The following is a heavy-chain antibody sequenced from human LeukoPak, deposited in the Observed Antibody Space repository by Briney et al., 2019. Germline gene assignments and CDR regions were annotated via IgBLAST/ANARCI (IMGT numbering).Heavy chain of an antibody. CDR3: ARASTTTTIFDS. V-gene: IGHV3-53*01. CDR2: LYSGGTT. CDR1: GFTVNNNY. Sequence: PGGSLRLSCAASGFTVNNNYMSWVRQAPGKGLEWVSALYSGGTTYYADSVKGRFTISRDNSKNTVYLQMNSLRAEDTAVYYCARASTTTTIFDSWGQGALVTVSS. D-gene: IGHD5/OR15-5a*01. J-gene: IGHJ4*02.